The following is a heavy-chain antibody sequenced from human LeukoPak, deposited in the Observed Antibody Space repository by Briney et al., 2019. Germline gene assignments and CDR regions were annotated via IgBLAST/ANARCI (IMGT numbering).Heavy chain of an antibody. V-gene: IGHV4-4*07. D-gene: IGHD6-19*01. Sequence: SETLSLTCTVSGGSISSYYWSWIRQPAGKGLEWIGRIYTSGSTNYNPSLKSRVTMSVDTSKNQFSLKLCSVTAADTAVYYCARDRQWLAYWYFDLWGRGTLVTVSS. CDR2: IYTSGST. CDR3: ARDRQWLAYWYFDL. CDR1: GGSISSYY. J-gene: IGHJ2*01.